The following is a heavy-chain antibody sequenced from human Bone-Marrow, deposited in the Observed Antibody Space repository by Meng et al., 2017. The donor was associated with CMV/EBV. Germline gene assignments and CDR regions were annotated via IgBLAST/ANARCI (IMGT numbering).Heavy chain of an antibody. CDR2: ISGSGGST. CDR1: GFTFTSYD. Sequence: GESLKISCAASGFTFTSYDMHWVRQAPGKGLEWVSAISGSGGSTYYADSVKGRFTISRDNSKNTLYLQMNSLRAEDTAVYYCAKDTGYSSSWYLPSGDYWGQGNLVTVSS. V-gene: IGHV3-23*01. D-gene: IGHD6-13*01. CDR3: AKDTGYSSSWYLPSGDY. J-gene: IGHJ4*02.